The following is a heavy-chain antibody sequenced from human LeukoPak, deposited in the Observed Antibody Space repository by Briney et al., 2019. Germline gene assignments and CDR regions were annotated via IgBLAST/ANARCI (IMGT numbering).Heavy chain of an antibody. V-gene: IGHV3-30*03. CDR3: ARDGQVNGDYLDY. J-gene: IGHJ4*02. CDR2: ISYDGSNK. D-gene: IGHD4-17*01. Sequence: GGSLRLSCAASGFTFSSYGMHWVRQAPGKGLEWVAVISYDGSNKYYADSVKGRFTISRDNSKNTLYLQMNSLRAEDTAVYYCARDGQVNGDYLDYWGQGTLVTVSS. CDR1: GFTFSSYG.